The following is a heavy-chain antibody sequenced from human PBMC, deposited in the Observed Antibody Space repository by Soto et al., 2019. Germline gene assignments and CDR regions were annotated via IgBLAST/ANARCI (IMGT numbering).Heavy chain of an antibody. V-gene: IGHV3-23*01. CDR3: AKSSSCSGGSCYPLPYWYFDL. CDR1: GFTFSSYA. J-gene: IGHJ2*01. Sequence: GGSLRLSCAASGFTFSSYAMSWVRQAPGKGLEWVSAISGSGGSTYYADSVKGRFTISRDNSKNTLYLQMNSLRAEDTAVYYCAKSSSCSGGSCYPLPYWYFDLWGRGTLVTVSS. CDR2: ISGSGGST. D-gene: IGHD2-15*01.